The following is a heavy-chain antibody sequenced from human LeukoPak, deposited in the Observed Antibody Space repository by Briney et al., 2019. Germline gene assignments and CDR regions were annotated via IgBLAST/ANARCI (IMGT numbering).Heavy chain of an antibody. CDR1: SGSITSSNHY. D-gene: IGHD3-3*01. CDR3: ARDSFGVVRDF. CDR2: SSYSGTT. J-gene: IGHJ4*02. Sequence: SETLSLTCTVSSGSITSSNHYWGWIRQPPGKGLEWLGSSSYSGTTSYNPSLKSRITISVDTSKKQFSLKLSSVTAADTAVYYCARDSFGVVRDFWGRGILVTVSS. V-gene: IGHV4-39*07.